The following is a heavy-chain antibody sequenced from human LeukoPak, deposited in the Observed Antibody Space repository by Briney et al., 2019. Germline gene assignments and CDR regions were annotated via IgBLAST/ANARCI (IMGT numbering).Heavy chain of an antibody. CDR3: ARGRLQLWSGRGYFDY. CDR2: INHSGST. D-gene: IGHD5-18*01. Sequence: SETLSLTCAVYGVSFSGYYWSWIRQPPGKGLEWIGEINHSGSTNYNPSLKSRVTISVDTSKNQFSLKLSSVTAADTAVYYCARGRLQLWSGRGYFDYWGQGTLVTVSS. V-gene: IGHV4-34*01. J-gene: IGHJ4*02. CDR1: GVSFSGYY.